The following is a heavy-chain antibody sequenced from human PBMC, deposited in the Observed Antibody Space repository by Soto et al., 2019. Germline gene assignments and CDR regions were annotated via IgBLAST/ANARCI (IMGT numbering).Heavy chain of an antibody. CDR1: GFTFSSYA. CDR3: PSPMIKSWDYYGMDL. J-gene: IGHJ6*02. CDR2: ISYDGSNK. V-gene: IGHV3-30-3*01. Sequence: GGSLRLSCAASGFTFSSYAMHWVRQAPGKGLEWVAVISYDGSNKYYADSVKGRFTISRDNSKNTLYLQMNSLRAEDTAVYYCPSPMIKSWDYYGMDLWGQGTTVTVSS. D-gene: IGHD3-22*01.